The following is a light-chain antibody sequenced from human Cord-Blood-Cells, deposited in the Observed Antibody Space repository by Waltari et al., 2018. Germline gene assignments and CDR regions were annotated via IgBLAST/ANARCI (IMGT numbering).Light chain of an antibody. CDR3: QQRSNWPPWT. CDR1: QSVSSY. V-gene: IGKV3-11*01. J-gene: IGKJ1*01. CDR2: DAS. Sequence: ELVFTQSPATLSLSPGERATLSCRASQSVSSYLAWYQQKPVQAPRLLIYDASNRATGIPARFSGSGSGTDFTLTISSLEPEDFAVYYCQQRSNWPPWTFGQETKVEIK.